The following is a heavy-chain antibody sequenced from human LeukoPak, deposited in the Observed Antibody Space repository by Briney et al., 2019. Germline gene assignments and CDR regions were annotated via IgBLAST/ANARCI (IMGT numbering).Heavy chain of an antibody. CDR3: ARDRTPHASGRNGLDY. D-gene: IGHD3-10*01. V-gene: IGHV1-18*01. J-gene: IGHJ4*02. CDR1: GYTFNTYG. Sequence: ASVKVSCKPSGYTFNTYGLTWVRQAPGQGLEWMGWISVETGNTKYAQKFQDRLTMTTDTSTSAAYMELRSLRSDDTALYYCARDRTPHASGRNGLDYRGQGTLVTVSS. CDR2: ISVETGNT.